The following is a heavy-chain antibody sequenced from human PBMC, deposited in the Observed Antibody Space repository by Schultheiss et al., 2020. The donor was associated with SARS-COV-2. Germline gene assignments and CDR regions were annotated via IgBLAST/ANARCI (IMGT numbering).Heavy chain of an antibody. D-gene: IGHD1-26*01. V-gene: IGHV3-21*01. CDR2: ISSSSSYI. Sequence: GGSLRLSCAASGFTFSSYSMNWVRQAPGKGLEWVSSISSSSSYIYYADSVKGRFTISRDNAKNSLYLQMNSLRDEDTAVYYCADLNSGSYLTVGYWGQGTLVTVSS. J-gene: IGHJ4*02. CDR1: GFTFSSYS. CDR3: ADLNSGSYLTVGY.